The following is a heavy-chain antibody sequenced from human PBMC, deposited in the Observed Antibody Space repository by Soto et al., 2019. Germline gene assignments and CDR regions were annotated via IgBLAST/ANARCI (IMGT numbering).Heavy chain of an antibody. CDR3: AREDIAVAGTRGYFDY. V-gene: IGHV3-30-3*01. D-gene: IGHD6-19*01. CDR1: GFTFSSYA. CDR2: ISYDGSNK. Sequence: GGSLRLSCAASGFTFSSYAMHWVRQAPGKGLEWVAVISYDGSNKYYADSVKGRFTISRDNSKNTLYLQMNSLRAEDTAVYYCAREDIAVAGTRGYFDYWGQGTLVTVSS. J-gene: IGHJ4*02.